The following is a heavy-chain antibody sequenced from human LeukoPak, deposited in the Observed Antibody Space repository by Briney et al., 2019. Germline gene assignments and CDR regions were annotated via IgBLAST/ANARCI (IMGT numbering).Heavy chain of an antibody. J-gene: IGHJ2*01. V-gene: IGHV1-3*02. CDR1: GGTFSSYA. D-gene: IGHD3-22*01. CDR2: SNAGNGNT. CDR3: ARARTEYYYDSSGWYFDL. Sequence: ASVKVSCKAPGGTFSSYAISWVRQAPGQRLEWMGWSNAGNGNTKYSQEFQGRVTITRDTSASTAYMELRSLRSDDTAVYYCARARTEYYYDSSGWYFDLWGRGTLVTVSS.